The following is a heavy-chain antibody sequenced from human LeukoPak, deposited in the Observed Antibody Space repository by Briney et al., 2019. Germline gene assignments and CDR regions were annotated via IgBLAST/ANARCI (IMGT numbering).Heavy chain of an antibody. CDR3: ARGPIIAIAVADY. CDR1: GFTFSSYW. D-gene: IGHD6-19*01. Sequence: GGSLRLSCAASGFTFSSYWMSWVRQAPGKGLEWVAHIKQDGSGKYYVDSVKGRFTISRDNAKNSLYLQMNSLRAEDTAVYYCARGPIIAIAVADYWGQGTLVTVSS. CDR2: IKQDGSGK. J-gene: IGHJ4*02. V-gene: IGHV3-7*01.